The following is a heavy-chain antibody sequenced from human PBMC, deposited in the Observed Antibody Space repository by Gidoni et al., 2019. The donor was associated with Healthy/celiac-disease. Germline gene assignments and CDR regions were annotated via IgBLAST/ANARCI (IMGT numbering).Heavy chain of an antibody. CDR3: ARELQFGGGQDY. CDR2: IWYDGSNK. CDR1: GFTFSSYG. D-gene: IGHD2-15*01. J-gene: IGHJ4*02. V-gene: IGHV3-33*01. Sequence: QVQLVESGGGVVQPGRSLRLSCSASGFTFSSYGMHWVRQAPGKGLEWVAVIWYDGSNKYYADSVKGRFTISRDNSKNTLYLQMNSLRAEDTAVYYCARELQFGGGQDYWGQGTLVTVSS.